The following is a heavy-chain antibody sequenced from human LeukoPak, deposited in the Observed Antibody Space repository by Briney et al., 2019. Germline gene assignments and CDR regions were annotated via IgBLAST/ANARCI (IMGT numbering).Heavy chain of an antibody. CDR3: ARSEQYSSGWYEDY. J-gene: IGHJ4*02. D-gene: IGHD6-19*01. CDR1: GYTFTNNW. Sequence: GESLKISCEISGYTFTNNWIAWVRQMPGKGLEWMGVIYPGDSDTTYSPSFQGQVTISADKSISTAYLQWSSLKASDTAMYYCARSEQYSSGWYEDYWGQGTLVTVSS. V-gene: IGHV5-51*01. CDR2: IYPGDSDT.